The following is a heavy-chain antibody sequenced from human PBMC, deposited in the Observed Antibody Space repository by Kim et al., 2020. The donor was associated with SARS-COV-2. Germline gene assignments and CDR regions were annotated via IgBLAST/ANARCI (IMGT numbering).Heavy chain of an antibody. CDR1: GYTLTELS. CDR2: FDPEDGET. CDR3: ETMGYCSSTSCYGYYYYGMDV. J-gene: IGHJ6*02. Sequence: ASVKVSCKVSGYTLTELSMHWVRQAPGKGLEWMGGFDPEDGETIYAQKFQGRVTMTEDTSTDTAYMELSSLRSEDTAVYYCETMGYCSSTSCYGYYYYGMDVWGQGTTVTVSS. V-gene: IGHV1-24*01. D-gene: IGHD2-2*01.